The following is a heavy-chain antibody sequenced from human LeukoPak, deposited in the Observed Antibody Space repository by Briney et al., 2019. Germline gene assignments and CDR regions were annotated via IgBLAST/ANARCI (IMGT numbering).Heavy chain of an antibody. V-gene: IGHV3-15*01. CDR1: GFTFSNAW. D-gene: IGHD6-6*01. CDR3: TTPSMAARPGELPYYFDY. J-gene: IGHJ4*02. Sequence: GGSLRLSCAASGFTFSNAWMSWVRQAPGKGLEWVGRIKSKTDGGTTDYAAPVKGRFTISRDDSKNTLYLQMNSLKTEDTAVYYCTTPSMAARPGELPYYFDYWGQGTLVTVSS. CDR2: IKSKTDGGTT.